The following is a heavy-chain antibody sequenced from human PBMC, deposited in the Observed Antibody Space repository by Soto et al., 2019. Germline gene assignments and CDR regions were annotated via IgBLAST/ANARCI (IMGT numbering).Heavy chain of an antibody. CDR1: GGSISSYY. CDR3: ARNYGFYFEY. J-gene: IGHJ4*02. V-gene: IGHV4-59*08. Sequence: QVQLQESGPGLVKPSETLSLTCTVSGGSISSYYWSWIRQPPGKGLEWIGYIYYSGSTNYNPSLKSRVTISVDTSKNQFSLKLSSVTAADTAVYYCARNYGFYFEYWGQGTLVTVSS. D-gene: IGHD3-10*01. CDR2: IYYSGST.